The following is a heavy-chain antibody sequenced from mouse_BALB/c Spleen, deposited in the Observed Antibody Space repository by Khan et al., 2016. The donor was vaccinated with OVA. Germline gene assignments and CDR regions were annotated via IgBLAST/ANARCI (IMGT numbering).Heavy chain of an antibody. Sequence: QVQLKQSGTELLKPGTSVKLSCKASGYSFTNYDINWVRQRPEQGLEWIGWIFPGNGNIQYNEKFKDKATLTIDKSSSTAYMRLSRLTNEDSGVYFFARGNSARFASWGQGTILTVSS. CDR2: IFPGNGNI. CDR1: GYSFTNYD. J-gene: IGHJ2*01. V-gene: IGHV1-75*01. CDR3: ARGNSARFAS. D-gene: IGHD6-1*01.